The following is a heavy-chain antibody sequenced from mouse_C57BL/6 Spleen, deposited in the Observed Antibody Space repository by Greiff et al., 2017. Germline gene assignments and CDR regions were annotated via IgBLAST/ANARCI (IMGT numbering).Heavy chain of an antibody. D-gene: IGHD2-2*01. CDR3: ARCYYGYDDYAMDY. CDR2: INPNNGGT. J-gene: IGHJ4*01. CDR1: GYTFTDYN. Sequence: VQLQQSGPELVKPGASVKMSCKASGYTFTDYNMHWVKQSHGKSLEWIGYINPNNGGTSYNQKFKDKATLTVNKSSSTAYMELRSLTSEDSAVYYGARCYYGYDDYAMDYWGQGTSVTVSS. V-gene: IGHV1-22*01.